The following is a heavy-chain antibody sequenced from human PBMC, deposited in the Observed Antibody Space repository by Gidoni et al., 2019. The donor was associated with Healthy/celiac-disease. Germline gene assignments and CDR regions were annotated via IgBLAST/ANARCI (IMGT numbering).Heavy chain of an antibody. V-gene: IGHV1-46*01. CDR2: INPSGGST. J-gene: IGHJ5*02. D-gene: IGHD2-21*02. CDR3: ARDVGGAIVVVTAMTYNWFDP. Sequence: QVQLVQSGAEVKKPGASVKVSCKASGYTFTSYYMHWVRQAPGQGLEWMGIINPSGGSTSYAQKFQGRVTMTRDTSTSTVYMELSSLRSEDTAVYYCARDVGGAIVVVTAMTYNWFDPWGQGTLVTVSS. CDR1: GYTFTSYY.